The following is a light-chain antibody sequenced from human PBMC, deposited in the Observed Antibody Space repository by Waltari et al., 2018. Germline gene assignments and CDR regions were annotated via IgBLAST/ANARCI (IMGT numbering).Light chain of an antibody. CDR3: QQYSNWPPWT. V-gene: IGKV3-15*01. Sequence: EIMMTQSPATLSVSPGERATLSCRVSQSVSRKVAWSQQKPGQAPRFLIYDTSSRATDIPARFSGSGSGTEFTLTISSLQSEDFAVYYCQQYSNWPPWTFSQGTKVEI. CDR2: DTS. CDR1: QSVSRK. J-gene: IGKJ1*01.